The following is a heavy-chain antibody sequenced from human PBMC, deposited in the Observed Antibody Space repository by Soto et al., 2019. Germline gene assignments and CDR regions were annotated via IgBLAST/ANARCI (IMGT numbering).Heavy chain of an antibody. J-gene: IGHJ6*02. CDR3: ARGLGGYNWNYGSRSYGKDV. CDR2: IIPIFGTA. Sequence: VKVSGRASVATVSRYAISWVRQAPGQGLEWMGGIIPIFGTANYAQKFQGRVTITADESTSTAYMERSSLRSEDTAVYYCARGLGGYNWNYGSRSYGKDVCGQATTVTVSS. CDR1: VATVSRYA. D-gene: IGHD1-7*01. V-gene: IGHV1-69*13.